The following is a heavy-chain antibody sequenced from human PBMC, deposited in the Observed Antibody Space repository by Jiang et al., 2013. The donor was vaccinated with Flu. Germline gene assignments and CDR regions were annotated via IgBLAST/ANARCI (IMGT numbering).Heavy chain of an antibody. J-gene: IGHJ4*02. D-gene: IGHD3-22*01. CDR2: IDWDDDK. V-gene: IGHV2-70*01. CDR1: GFSLGLSGMC. CDR3: ARRENYYDSSGHFDY. Sequence: KPTQTLTLTCTFSGFSLGLSGMCVGWIRQPPGKALEWLALIDWDDDKYYSSSLKTRLTISKDISKNQVVLTMTNMDPVDTGTYYCARRENYYDSSGHFDYWGQGTLVTVSS.